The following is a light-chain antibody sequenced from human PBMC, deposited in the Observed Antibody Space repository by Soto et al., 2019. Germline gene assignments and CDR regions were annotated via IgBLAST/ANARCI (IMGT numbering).Light chain of an antibody. CDR3: LQDYRYQWT. CDR1: QDIGNA. V-gene: IGKV1-6*01. CDR2: AAS. Sequence: AIQMTQSPSSLSASVGDRVTITCRASQDIGNALGWYQQKPGKAPKFLISAASSLQSGVPSRFSGSGSGTDFTLTISSLQPEDFATYYCLQDYRYQWTFGQGTKVEIK. J-gene: IGKJ1*01.